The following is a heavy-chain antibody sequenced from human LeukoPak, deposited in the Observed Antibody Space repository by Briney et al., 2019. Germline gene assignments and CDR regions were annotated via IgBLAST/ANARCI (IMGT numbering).Heavy chain of an antibody. D-gene: IGHD5-24*01. Sequence: SETLSLTCAVYGGSFSGYYWSWIRQPPGKGLEYIGYIHDSGRTNYNPSLKSRITISVDTSKNQFSLKLSSVTAADTAVYYCARDPPEDREVAFDVWGQGTMVTVYS. CDR1: GGSFSGYY. V-gene: IGHV4-59*01. CDR3: ARDPPEDREVAFDV. CDR2: IHDSGRT. J-gene: IGHJ3*01.